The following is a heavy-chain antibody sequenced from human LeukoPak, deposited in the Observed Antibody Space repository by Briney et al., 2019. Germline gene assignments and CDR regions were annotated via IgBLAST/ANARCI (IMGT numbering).Heavy chain of an antibody. J-gene: IGHJ4*02. Sequence: PSETLSLTYTVSGGSISSYYWSWIRQPPGKGLEWIGYIYYSGSTNYNPSLKSRVTISVDTSKNQFSLKLSSVTAADTAVYYCARAVVPAAPDYWGQGTLVTVSS. CDR1: GGSISSYY. V-gene: IGHV4-59*08. CDR2: IYYSGST. D-gene: IGHD2-2*01. CDR3: ARAVVPAAPDY.